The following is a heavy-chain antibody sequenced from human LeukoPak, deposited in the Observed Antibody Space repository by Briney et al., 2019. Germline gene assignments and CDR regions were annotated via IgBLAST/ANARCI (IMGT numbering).Heavy chain of an antibody. V-gene: IGHV4-59*01. Sequence: SETLSLTCTASGGSISGYYWTWIRQPPGKGLEWIGYISYSGYSNYNPSLKSRVTMTVDTSKNQFSLKLSSVTAADTALYYCARGRDYYDSSGSYGYFDYGGQGTLVTVSS. D-gene: IGHD3-22*01. CDR3: ARGRDYYDSSGSYGYFDY. CDR1: GGSISGYY. J-gene: IGHJ4*02. CDR2: ISYSGYS.